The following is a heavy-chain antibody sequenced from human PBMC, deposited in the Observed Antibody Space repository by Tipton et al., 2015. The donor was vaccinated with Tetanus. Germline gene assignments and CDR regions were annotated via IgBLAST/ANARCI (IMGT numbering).Heavy chain of an antibody. D-gene: IGHD2-2*01. Sequence: TLSLTCAVYGASFSDYYWSWIRHAPGKGLEWIGEINHSGNTNHNPSLKSRVTLSVDTSKNQISLQLTSVTAADTAVYFCAGVTAQRTELYFDHWGQGTLVTVSS. J-gene: IGHJ4*02. V-gene: IGHV4-34*01. CDR3: AGVTAQRTELYFDH. CDR1: GASFSDYY. CDR2: INHSGNT.